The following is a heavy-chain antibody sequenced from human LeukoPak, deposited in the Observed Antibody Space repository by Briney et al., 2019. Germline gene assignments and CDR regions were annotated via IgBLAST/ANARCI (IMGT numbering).Heavy chain of an antibody. V-gene: IGHV3-7*03. CDR3: AGVTGSYYFYYYMDV. D-gene: IGHD3-10*01. CDR1: GFTFSSYW. CDR2: IKQDGSEK. Sequence: GGSLRLSCAASGFTFSSYWMTWVRQAPGKGLEWVANIKQDGSEKYYVDSVKGRFTISRDNAKNSLYLQMNSLRAEDTALYYCAGVTGSYYFYYYMDVWGKGTTVTVSS. J-gene: IGHJ6*03.